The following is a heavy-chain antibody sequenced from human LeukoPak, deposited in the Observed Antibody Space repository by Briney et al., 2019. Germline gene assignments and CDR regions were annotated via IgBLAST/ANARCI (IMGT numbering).Heavy chain of an antibody. D-gene: IGHD3-3*01. V-gene: IGHV4-4*02. CDR1: GGSISSSNW. CDR3: ARVPARFGVVIMDV. J-gene: IGHJ6*02. CDR2: IYHSGST. Sequence: SETLSLTCAVSGGSISSSNWWGWVRQPPGKGLEWIGEIYHSGSTNYNPSLKSRVTISVDKSKNQFSLKLSSVTAADTAVYYCARVPARFGVVIMDVWGQGTTVTVSS.